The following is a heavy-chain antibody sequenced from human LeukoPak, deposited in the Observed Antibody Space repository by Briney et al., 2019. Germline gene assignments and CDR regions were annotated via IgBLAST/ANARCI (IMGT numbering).Heavy chain of an antibody. CDR3: VRLGIGIAAAGTDY. Sequence: RPSETLSLTCTVSDYSISSSSYYWGWIRQPPGKGLEWIGSIYYSGSTYHNPSLKSRVTISVDTSKNQFSLKLSSVTAADTAVYYCVRLGIGIAAAGTDYWGQGTLVTVSS. J-gene: IGHJ4*02. CDR1: DYSISSSSYY. CDR2: IYYSGST. V-gene: IGHV4-39*01. D-gene: IGHD6-13*01.